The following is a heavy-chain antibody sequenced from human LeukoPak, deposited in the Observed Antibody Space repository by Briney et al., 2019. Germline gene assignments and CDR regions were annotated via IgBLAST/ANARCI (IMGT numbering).Heavy chain of an antibody. D-gene: IGHD3-10*01. CDR3: ARGLVRGVIFPPVIDY. CDR2: IYYSGTT. CDR1: GDSISSSAFY. Sequence: PSQTLSLTCTVSGDSISSSAFYWSWIRQHPGKGLEWIGYIYYSGTTYYNPSLKSRVTISVDTSKNQFSLKLSSVTAADTAVYYCARGLVRGVIFPPVIDYWGQGTLVTVSS. V-gene: IGHV4-31*03. J-gene: IGHJ4*02.